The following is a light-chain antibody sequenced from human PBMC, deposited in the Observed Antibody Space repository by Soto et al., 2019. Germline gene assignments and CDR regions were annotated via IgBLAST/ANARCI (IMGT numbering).Light chain of an antibody. CDR3: QQYGDAPIT. Sequence: EIVLTQSPATLSLSPGERATLSCRASQSVSSYLAWYQQKPGQAPRLVIYGASSRATGIPDRFSGSGSGTDFTLTISRLEPEDFAVYYCQQYGDAPITFGQGTRLEIK. CDR2: GAS. V-gene: IGKV3-20*01. J-gene: IGKJ5*01. CDR1: QSVSSY.